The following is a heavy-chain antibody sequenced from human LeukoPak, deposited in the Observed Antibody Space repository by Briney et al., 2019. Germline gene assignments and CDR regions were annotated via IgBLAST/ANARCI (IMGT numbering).Heavy chain of an antibody. CDR3: AKAYHDSGCLIDY. CDR2: IRGNGATT. V-gene: IGHV3-23*01. D-gene: IGHD6-19*01. J-gene: IGHJ4*02. CDR1: GITFSSHA. Sequence: GGSLRLSCAASGITFSSHAMTWVRQAPGKGLEWVAAIRGNGATTDYADSVKGRFTISRDNSKSTLYLQMNSLRAEDTAVYYCAKAYHDSGCLIDYWGQGTLVTVSS.